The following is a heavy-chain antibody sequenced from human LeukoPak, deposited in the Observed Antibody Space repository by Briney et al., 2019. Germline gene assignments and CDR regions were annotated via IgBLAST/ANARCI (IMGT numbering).Heavy chain of an antibody. CDR2: ISYDGSNK. Sequence: GGSLRLSCAASGFTFSSYAMHRVRQAPGKGLEWVAVISYDGSNKYYADSVKGRFTISRDNSKNTLYLQMNSLRAEDTAVYYCARDSYSSGWYRFSPDYWGQGTLVTVSS. CDR3: ARDSYSSGWYRFSPDY. D-gene: IGHD6-19*01. J-gene: IGHJ4*02. V-gene: IGHV3-30-3*01. CDR1: GFTFSSYA.